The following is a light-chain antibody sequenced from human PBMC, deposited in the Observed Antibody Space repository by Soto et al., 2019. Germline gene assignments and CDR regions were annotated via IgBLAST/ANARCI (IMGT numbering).Light chain of an antibody. CDR3: QQYYSTPSWT. Sequence: DIVMTQSPDSLAVSLGERATINCKSSQSVLYSSNNKNYLAWYQQKPGQPPKLLIYWASTRESGVPDRFGGSGSGTDFTLTISSLQAEDVAVYYCQQYYSTPSWTFGQGTKVDI. V-gene: IGKV4-1*01. CDR1: QSVLYSSNNKNY. J-gene: IGKJ1*01. CDR2: WAS.